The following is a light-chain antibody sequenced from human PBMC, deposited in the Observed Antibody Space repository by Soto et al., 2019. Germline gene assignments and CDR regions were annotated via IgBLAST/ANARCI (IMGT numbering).Light chain of an antibody. Sequence: DIQMTQSPSSLSASIGDRVTITCRAGQSIDNYLNWYQQKPGKAPNLLIYATSSLQSGVPSRFSGSGSGTEFTLTISSLQREDFAIYYSQQSYSSTWTFGQGTKVEIK. CDR2: ATS. V-gene: IGKV1-39*01. J-gene: IGKJ1*01. CDR3: QQSYSSTWT. CDR1: QSIDNY.